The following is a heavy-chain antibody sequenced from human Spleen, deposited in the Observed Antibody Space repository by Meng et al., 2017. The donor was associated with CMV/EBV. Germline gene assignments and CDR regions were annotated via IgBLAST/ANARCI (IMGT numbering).Heavy chain of an antibody. J-gene: IGHJ4*02. CDR2: IIPIFGTA. D-gene: IGHD3-16*01. Sequence: GGTFSSYAISWVRQAPGQGLEWMGGIIPIFGTANYAQKFQGRVTITTDESTSTAYMELSSLRSEDTAVYYCASSPIYDYVWGFSFDYWGQGTLVTVSS. V-gene: IGHV1-69*05. CDR1: GGTFSSYA. CDR3: ASSPIYDYVWGFSFDY.